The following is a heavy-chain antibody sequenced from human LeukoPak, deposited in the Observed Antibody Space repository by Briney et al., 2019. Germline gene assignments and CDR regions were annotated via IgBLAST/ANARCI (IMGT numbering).Heavy chain of an antibody. J-gene: IGHJ4*02. CDR1: GFTFSDYY. D-gene: IGHD6-19*01. CDR2: ISSSSSYT. V-gene: IGHV3-11*06. CDR3: ARGGFSGWYPVSGTNFDY. Sequence: GGSLRLSCAASGFTFSDYYMSWIRQAPGKGLEWVSYISSSSSYTNYADSVKGRFTISRDNAKNSLYLQMNSLRAEDTAVYYCARGGFSGWYPVSGTNFDYWGQGILVTVSS.